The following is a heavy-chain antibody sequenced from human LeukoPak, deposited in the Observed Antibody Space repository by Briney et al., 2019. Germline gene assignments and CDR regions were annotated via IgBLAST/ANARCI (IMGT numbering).Heavy chain of an antibody. V-gene: IGHV1-2*02. D-gene: IGHD2-15*01. CDR1: GYTFTAYY. CDR3: ASEAYCSGGSCSSHRVAS. J-gene: IGHJ4*02. CDR2: IDTNSGGT. Sequence: GASVKDSCKASGYTFTAYYMHWVRQAPGQGLEWMGWIDTNSGGTNYAQKFQGRVTVTRDTFIGTTYMELSSLISDDTAVYYCASEAYCSGGSCSSHRVASWGQGNPCTVSS.